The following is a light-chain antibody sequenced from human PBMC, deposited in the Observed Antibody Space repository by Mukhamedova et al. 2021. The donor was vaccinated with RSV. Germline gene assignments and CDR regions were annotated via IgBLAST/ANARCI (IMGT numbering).Light chain of an antibody. V-gene: IGKV1-39*01. J-gene: IGKJ2*01. Sequence: WYQRRVHGQVPKLLIYAASSLQSGVPSRFSGSGSGTDFTLTISSLQPEDFATYFCQQSSSTPYTFGQGTKLEIK. CDR3: QQSSSTPYT. CDR2: AAS.